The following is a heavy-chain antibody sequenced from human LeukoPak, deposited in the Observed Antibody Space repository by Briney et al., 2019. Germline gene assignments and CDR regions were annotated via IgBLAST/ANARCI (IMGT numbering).Heavy chain of an antibody. D-gene: IGHD6-13*01. Sequence: SETLSLTCTVSGGSISSSSYYWGWIRQPPGKRLEWIGSIYYSGGTNYNPSLKSRVTISVDTSKNQFSLRLSSVTAADTALYYCARVTGYMVEDYFDYWGQGTLVTVSS. V-gene: IGHV4-39*07. CDR3: ARVTGYMVEDYFDY. J-gene: IGHJ4*02. CDR2: IYYSGGT. CDR1: GGSISSSSYY.